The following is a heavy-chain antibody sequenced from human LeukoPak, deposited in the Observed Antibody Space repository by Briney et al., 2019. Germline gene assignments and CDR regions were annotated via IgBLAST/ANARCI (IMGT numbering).Heavy chain of an antibody. J-gene: IGHJ6*02. V-gene: IGHV3-21*01. CDR1: GFTFSSYS. CDR3: AREGNTRWLQSNDGMDV. Sequence: GGSLRLSCAASGFTFSSYSMNWVRQAPGKGLEWVSSISSSSSYIYYVDSVKGRFTISRDNAKNSLYLQMNSLRAEDTAVYYCAREGNTRWLQSNDGMDVWGQGTTVTVSS. D-gene: IGHD5-24*01. CDR2: ISSSSSYI.